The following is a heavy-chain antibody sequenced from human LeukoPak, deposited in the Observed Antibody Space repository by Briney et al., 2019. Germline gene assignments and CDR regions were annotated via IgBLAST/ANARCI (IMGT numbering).Heavy chain of an antibody. J-gene: IGHJ4*02. Sequence: GGSLRLSCAASGFTFSNQWMSWVRQAPGKGLEWVSVISVDGGGTYYADSVKGRFTISRDNSKSTLYLQMNSLRAEDTAVYYCAKDSVGVAGPDYWGQGSLVTVSS. V-gene: IGHV3-23*01. D-gene: IGHD6-19*01. CDR2: ISVDGGGT. CDR3: AKDSVGVAGPDY. CDR1: GFTFSNQW.